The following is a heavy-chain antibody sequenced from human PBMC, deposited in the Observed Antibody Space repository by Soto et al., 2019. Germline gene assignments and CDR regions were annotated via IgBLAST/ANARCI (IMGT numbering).Heavy chain of an antibody. CDR2: IYWDDDK. CDR3: AHRGYYYYGMDV. V-gene: IGHV2-5*02. J-gene: IGHJ6*02. Sequence: QITLKESGPPLVKPTQTLTLTCTFSGFSLSTSGVGVGWIRQPPGKALEWLALIYWDDDKRYSPSLKNRLTITRDTSKNQVVLTVTNMDPVDTATYYCAHRGYYYYGMDVWGQGTTVTVS. CDR1: GFSLSTSGVG.